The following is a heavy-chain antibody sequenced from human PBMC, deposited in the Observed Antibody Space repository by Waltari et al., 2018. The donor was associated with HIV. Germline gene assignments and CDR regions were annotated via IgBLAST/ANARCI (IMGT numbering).Heavy chain of an antibody. V-gene: IGHV1-8*01. J-gene: IGHJ3*02. CDR1: VYPSPTND. D-gene: IGHD6-19*01. Sequence: VQMVQSGAEVEKPGSSLTVSCKASVYPSPTNDINWVRQATGQGLEWMGWMNPNSGNTGYAQKFQGRVTMTRNTSISTAYMELSSLRSEDTAVYYCATTRWLPTKIGAFDIWGQGTMVTVSS. CDR2: MNPNSGNT. CDR3: ATTRWLPTKIGAFDI.